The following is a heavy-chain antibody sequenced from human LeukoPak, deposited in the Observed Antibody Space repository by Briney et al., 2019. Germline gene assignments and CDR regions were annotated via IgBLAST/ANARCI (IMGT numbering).Heavy chain of an antibody. V-gene: IGHV3-23*01. CDR2: ISGSAGIT. CDR1: GFTFSSYA. CDR3: AKGQVAAGTRTPFDY. D-gene: IGHD6-13*01. J-gene: IGHJ4*02. Sequence: PGGSLRLSCAASGFTFSSYAMSWVRQAPGKGLEWVSAISGSAGITYYADSVKDRFTISRDNSKNTLYLQMNSLRAEDTAVYYCAKGQVAAGTRTPFDYWGQGTLVTVSS.